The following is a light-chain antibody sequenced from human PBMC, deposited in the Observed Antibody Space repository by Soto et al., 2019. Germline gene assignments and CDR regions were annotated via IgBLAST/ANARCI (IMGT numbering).Light chain of an antibody. V-gene: IGKV1-5*01. CDR2: DAS. Sequence: DIQKTQSPSTLSASVGDRVTITCRASQSISSWLAWYQQNPGKAPKLLIYDASSLESVVPSRFSGSGSGTEFTLTISSLQPDDFATYYCQQYNSYLLSFGGGTKVDIK. J-gene: IGKJ4*01. CDR3: QQYNSYLLS. CDR1: QSISSW.